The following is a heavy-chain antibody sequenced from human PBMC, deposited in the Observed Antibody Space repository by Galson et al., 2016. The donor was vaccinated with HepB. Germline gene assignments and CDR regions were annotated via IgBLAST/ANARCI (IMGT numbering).Heavy chain of an antibody. V-gene: IGHV3-23*01. CDR2: ISGSGTNT. D-gene: IGHD2-21*02. Sequence: SLRLSCAASGFTFGSYSMSWVRQAPGKGLEWVSAISGSGTNTYYEDSVKGRFTISRDDSKNTLFLQMNSLRAEDTAVYYCAKSLLGVTLVSYYYGMDVWGQGTTVTVSS. J-gene: IGHJ6*02. CDR3: AKSLLGVTLVSYYYGMDV. CDR1: GFTFGSYS.